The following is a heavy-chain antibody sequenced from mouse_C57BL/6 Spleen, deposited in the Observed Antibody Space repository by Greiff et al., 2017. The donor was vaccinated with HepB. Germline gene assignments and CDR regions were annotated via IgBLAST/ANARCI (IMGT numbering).Heavy chain of an antibody. CDR3: ARKDYYGSSSFAY. V-gene: IGHV1-85*01. J-gene: IGHJ3*01. CDR2: IYPRDGST. D-gene: IGHD1-1*01. CDR1: GYTFTSYD. Sequence: VKLVESGPELVKPGASVKLSCKASGYTFTSYDINWVKQRPGQGLEWIGWIYPRDGSTKYNEKFKGKATLTVDTSSSTAYMELHSLTSEDSAVYFCARKDYYGSSSFAYWGQGTLVTVSA.